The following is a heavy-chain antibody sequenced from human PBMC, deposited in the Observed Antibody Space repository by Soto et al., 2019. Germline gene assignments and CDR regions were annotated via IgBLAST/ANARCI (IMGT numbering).Heavy chain of an antibody. CDR2: IIPMFGTA. V-gene: IGHV1-69*13. Sequence: GPPVKVYCKAAGGTFSSYGISWVRQAPGQGLEWMGGIIPMFGTATHTQNFQGRLTITADESTSTAYMELSSLRSEDTAVYFCARSVGVTTLSYLDYWGQGTLVTVSS. J-gene: IGHJ4*02. CDR1: GGTFSSYG. D-gene: IGHD1-26*01. CDR3: ARSVGVTTLSYLDY.